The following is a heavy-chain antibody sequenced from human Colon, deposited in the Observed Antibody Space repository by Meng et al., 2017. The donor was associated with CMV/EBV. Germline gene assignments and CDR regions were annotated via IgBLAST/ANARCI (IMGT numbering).Heavy chain of an antibody. CDR1: GINSSNFA. CDR3: ARVHHSYLE. CDR2: ISGSGATT. V-gene: IGHV3-23*01. D-gene: IGHD2-2*02. Sequence: LSCEVSGINSSNFAANWVRQAPGKGLEWVSGISGSGATTDYAASVKGRFTISRDNSKNTLYLQLNSLRVDDTAVYYCARVHHSYLEWGQGTLVTVSS. J-gene: IGHJ4*02.